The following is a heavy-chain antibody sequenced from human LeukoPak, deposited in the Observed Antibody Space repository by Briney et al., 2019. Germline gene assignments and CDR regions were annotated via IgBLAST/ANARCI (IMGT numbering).Heavy chain of an antibody. V-gene: IGHV4-39*01. J-gene: IGHJ3*01. CDR1: GGSISSSSYY. CDR3: AKSRAGIYDALHV. Sequence: PSETLSLTCTVSGGSISSSSYYWGWIRQPPGKGLEWIGSIYYSGSTYYNPSLKSRVTISVDTSKNQFSLKLSSVTAADTAVYYCAKSRAGIYDALHVWGQGTMVTVTS. CDR2: IYYSGST.